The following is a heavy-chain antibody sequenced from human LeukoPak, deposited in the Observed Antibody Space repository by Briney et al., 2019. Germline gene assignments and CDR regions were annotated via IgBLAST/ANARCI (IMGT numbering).Heavy chain of an antibody. CDR3: ARQPPFFGDYGDY. Sequence: SETLSLTCTVSGGSISSSNYYWGWIRQSPGKGLEWIGTIYYSGSTYYKSSLKSRVTISADTSRNQFSLRLTSVTATDTAVYYCARQPPFFGDYGDYWGQGTLVTVSS. CDR1: GGSISSSNYY. J-gene: IGHJ4*02. D-gene: IGHD4/OR15-4a*01. CDR2: IYYSGST. V-gene: IGHV4-39*01.